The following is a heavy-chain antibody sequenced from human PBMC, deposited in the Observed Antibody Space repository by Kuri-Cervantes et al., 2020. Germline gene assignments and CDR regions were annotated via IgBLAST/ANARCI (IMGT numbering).Heavy chain of an antibody. D-gene: IGHD3-3*01. J-gene: IGHJ6*02. Sequence: SVKVSCKASGGTFSNYAISWVRQAPGQGLEWMGGIIPIFGTANYAQKFQGRVTITADESTSTAYMELSSLRSEDTAVYYCASVLRFLEWLGGGMDVWGQGTTATVSS. CDR1: GGTFSNYA. CDR2: IIPIFGTA. V-gene: IGHV1-69*13. CDR3: ASVLRFLEWLGGGMDV.